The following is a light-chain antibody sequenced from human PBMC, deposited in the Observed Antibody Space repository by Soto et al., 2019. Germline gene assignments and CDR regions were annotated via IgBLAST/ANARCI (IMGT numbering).Light chain of an antibody. Sequence: QSVLTQPASVSGSPGQSITISCTGTSSDVGGYNYVSWYQQHPGKAPKLMIYEVSNRPSGVSNRFSGSKSGNTASLTISGLQAEDEADYYCSSYTISSSYVFGTGNKLTVL. CDR1: SSDVGGYNY. V-gene: IGLV2-14*01. CDR3: SSYTISSSYV. J-gene: IGLJ1*01. CDR2: EVS.